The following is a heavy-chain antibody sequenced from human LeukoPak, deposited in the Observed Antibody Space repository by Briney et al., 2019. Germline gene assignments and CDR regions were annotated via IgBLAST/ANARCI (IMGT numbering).Heavy chain of an antibody. J-gene: IGHJ4*02. Sequence: SETLSLTCAVYGGSFSGYYWGWIRQPPGKGLEWIGEINHSGSTNYNPSLKSRVTISVDTSKNQFSLKLSSVTAADTAVYYCARVSGYSYGYPDYWGQGTLVTVSS. CDR3: ARVSGYSYGYPDY. CDR2: INHSGST. D-gene: IGHD5-18*01. CDR1: GGSFSGYY. V-gene: IGHV4-34*01.